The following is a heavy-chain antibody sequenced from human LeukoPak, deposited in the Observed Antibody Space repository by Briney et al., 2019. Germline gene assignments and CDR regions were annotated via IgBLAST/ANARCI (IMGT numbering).Heavy chain of an antibody. CDR3: ARGRGVYDFWSGYEFPNYYYYMDV. D-gene: IGHD3-3*01. CDR1: GGSISSYY. V-gene: IGHV4-59*12. CDR2: IYDSGST. J-gene: IGHJ6*03. Sequence: PSETLSLTCTVSGGSISSYYWSWLRQPPGKGLEWIGYIYDSGSTNYNPSLKSRVTISVDTSKNQFSLKVSSVTAADTAVYYCARGRGVYDFWSGYEFPNYYYYMDVWGKGTTVTVSS.